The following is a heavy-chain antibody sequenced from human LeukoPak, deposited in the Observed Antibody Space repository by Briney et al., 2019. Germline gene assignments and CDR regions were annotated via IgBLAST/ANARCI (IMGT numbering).Heavy chain of an antibody. V-gene: IGHV4-34*01. D-gene: IGHD3-3*01. CDR1: GGSFSGYY. Sequence: PSETLSLTCAVYGGSFSGYYWSWIRQPPGKGLEWIGEINHSGSTNYNPSLKSRVTISVDTSKNQFSLKLSSVTAADTAVYYCARERAINFRSSFDYWGQGTLVTVSS. CDR3: ARERAINFRSSFDY. J-gene: IGHJ4*02. CDR2: INHSGST.